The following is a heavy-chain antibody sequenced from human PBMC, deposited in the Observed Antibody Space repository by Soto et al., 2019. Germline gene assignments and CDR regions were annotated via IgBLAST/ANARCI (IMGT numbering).Heavy chain of an antibody. CDR3: ARVPNRSQVAATLPFWFDP. V-gene: IGHV1-3*01. J-gene: IGHJ5*02. Sequence: GASVKVSCKASGYTFTSYAMHWVRQAPGQRLEWMGWINAGNGNTKYSQKFQGRVTITRDTSASTAYMELSSLRSEDTAVYYCARVPNRSQVAATLPFWFDPWGQGTLVTVSS. D-gene: IGHD2-15*01. CDR1: GYTFTSYA. CDR2: INAGNGNT.